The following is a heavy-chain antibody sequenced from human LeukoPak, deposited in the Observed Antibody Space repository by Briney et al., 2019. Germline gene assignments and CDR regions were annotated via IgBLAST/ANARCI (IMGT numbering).Heavy chain of an antibody. Sequence: SVKVSCKASGGTFSSYAISWVRQAPGQGLEWMGGIIPIFGTANYAQKFQGRATITADKSTSTAYMELSGLRSEDTAVYYCAGMGGWYDYYFDYWGQGTLVTVSS. J-gene: IGHJ4*02. V-gene: IGHV1-69*06. D-gene: IGHD6-19*01. CDR2: IIPIFGTA. CDR3: AGMGGWYDYYFDY. CDR1: GGTFSSYA.